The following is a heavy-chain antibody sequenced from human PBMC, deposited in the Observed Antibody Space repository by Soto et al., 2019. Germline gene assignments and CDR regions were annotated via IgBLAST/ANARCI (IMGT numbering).Heavy chain of an antibody. J-gene: IGHJ5*02. D-gene: IGHD3-22*01. CDR2: INHSGST. Sequence: QVQLQQWGAGLLKPSETLSLTCAVYGGSFSGYYWSWIRQPPGKGLEWIGEINHSGSTNYNPSLKSRVTISVDTSKNQFSLKLSSVTASDTAVYYCARGRWNYYYDSSGRWFDPWGQGTLVTISS. CDR1: GGSFSGYY. V-gene: IGHV4-34*01. CDR3: ARGRWNYYYDSSGRWFDP.